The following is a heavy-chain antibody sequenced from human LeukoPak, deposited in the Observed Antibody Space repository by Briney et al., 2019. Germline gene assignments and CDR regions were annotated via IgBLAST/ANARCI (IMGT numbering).Heavy chain of an antibody. J-gene: IGHJ6*02. Sequence: PSETLSLTCTVSGASISDYFWSWIRQSPGKGLEWIGYIYYKGDTNYNPSLTSRVTISMNTSKNQFSLKLKSVTSADTAVYYCASATYYDILTGYYMSYYYGMDVWGQGTTVTVSS. D-gene: IGHD3-9*01. CDR2: IYYKGDT. V-gene: IGHV4-59*13. CDR3: ASATYYDILTGYYMSYYYGMDV. CDR1: GASISDYF.